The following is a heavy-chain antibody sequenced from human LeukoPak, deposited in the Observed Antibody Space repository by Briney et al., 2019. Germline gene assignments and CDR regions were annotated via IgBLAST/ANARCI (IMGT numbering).Heavy chain of an antibody. Sequence: GGSLRLSCAASGFTFSSYAMSWVRQAPGKGLEWVSAISGSGGSTYYADSVKGRFTFSRDNSKNTLYLQMNSLRAEDTAVYYCAKAEDIVVVPAAPVGYYYYGMDVWGQGTTVTVSS. CDR1: GFTFSSYA. V-gene: IGHV3-23*01. CDR2: ISGSGGST. J-gene: IGHJ6*02. CDR3: AKAEDIVVVPAAPVGYYYYGMDV. D-gene: IGHD2-2*01.